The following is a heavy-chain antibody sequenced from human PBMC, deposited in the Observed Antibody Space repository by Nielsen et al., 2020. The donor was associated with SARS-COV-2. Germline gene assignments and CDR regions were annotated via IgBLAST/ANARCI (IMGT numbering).Heavy chain of an antibody. CDR2: IWYDGSNK. V-gene: IGHV3-33*01. J-gene: IGHJ6*02. D-gene: IGHD7-27*01. Sequence: GESLKISCAASGFTFSSYGMHWVRQAPGKGLEWVAVIWYDGSNKYYADFVKGRFTISRDNSRNTLYLQMNSLRAEDTAIYYCARDNWGRMDVWGQGTTVTVSS. CDR1: GFTFSSYG. CDR3: ARDNWGRMDV.